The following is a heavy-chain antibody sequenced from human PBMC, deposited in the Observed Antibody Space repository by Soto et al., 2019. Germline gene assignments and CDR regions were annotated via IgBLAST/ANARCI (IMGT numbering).Heavy chain of an antibody. Sequence: SETLSLTCAVYGGSFSGYYWSWIRQPPGKGLEWIGEINHSGSTNYNPSLKSRVTISVDTSKNQFSLKLSSVTAADTAVYYCAREGIAAATSAFDIWGQGTMVTVSS. CDR3: AREGIAAATSAFDI. D-gene: IGHD6-13*01. CDR2: INHSGST. CDR1: GGSFSGYY. V-gene: IGHV4-34*01. J-gene: IGHJ3*02.